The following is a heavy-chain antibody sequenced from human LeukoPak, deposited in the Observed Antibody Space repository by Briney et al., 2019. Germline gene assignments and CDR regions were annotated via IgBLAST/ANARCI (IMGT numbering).Heavy chain of an antibody. Sequence: GGSLRLSCAASGFTFSTHSMSWVRQSPGKGLEWVSSISSGGSHIYYADSMQGRFTISRDNAKNSLFLQRNSLRVEDTALYYCARDFRTQLDGYSPPYHFDYWGQGTLVTVSS. CDR1: GFTFSTHS. CDR3: ARDFRTQLDGYSPPYHFDY. D-gene: IGHD5-24*01. J-gene: IGHJ4*02. V-gene: IGHV3-21*01. CDR2: ISSGGSHI.